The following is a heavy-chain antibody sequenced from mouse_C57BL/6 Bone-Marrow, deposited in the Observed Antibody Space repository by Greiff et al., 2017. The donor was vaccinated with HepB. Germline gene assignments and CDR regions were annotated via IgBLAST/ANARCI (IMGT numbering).Heavy chain of an antibody. J-gene: IGHJ4*01. CDR2: IWTGGGT. CDR3: ARNSLLTTVVAGDAMDY. Sequence: VQLQESGPGLVAPSQSLSITCTVSGFSLTSYAISWVRQPPGKGLEWLGVIWTGGGTNYNSALKSRLSISKDNSKSQVFLKMNSLQTDDTARYYCARNSLLTTVVAGDAMDYWGQGTSVTVSS. V-gene: IGHV2-9-1*01. CDR1: GFSLTSYA. D-gene: IGHD1-1*01.